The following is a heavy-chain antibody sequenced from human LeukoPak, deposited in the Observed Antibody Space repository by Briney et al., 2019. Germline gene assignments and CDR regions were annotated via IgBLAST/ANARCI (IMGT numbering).Heavy chain of an antibody. CDR3: ARVTGVFDY. CDR1: GGSISSSSYY. J-gene: IGHJ4*02. V-gene: IGHV4-39*01. CDR2: IYYSGST. D-gene: IGHD1-14*01. Sequence: SETLSLTCTVSGGSISSSSYYWGWIRQPPGKGLEWIGSIYYSGSTYYNPSLKSRVTISVDTSKNQFSLKLSPVTAADTAVYYCARVTGVFDYWGQGTLVTVSS.